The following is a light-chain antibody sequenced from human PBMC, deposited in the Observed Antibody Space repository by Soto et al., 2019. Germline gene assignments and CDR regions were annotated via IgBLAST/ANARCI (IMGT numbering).Light chain of an antibody. CDR3: QQYNSYPYT. CDR2: DAS. Sequence: DIQMNQCPCTLSASVGDRVTITCRASQSISSWLAWYQQKPGKAPKLLIYDASSLESGVPSRFSGSGSGTEFTLTISILQPDDFATYYCQQYNSYPYTFGQGTKVDIK. J-gene: IGKJ2*01. CDR1: QSISSW. V-gene: IGKV1-5*01.